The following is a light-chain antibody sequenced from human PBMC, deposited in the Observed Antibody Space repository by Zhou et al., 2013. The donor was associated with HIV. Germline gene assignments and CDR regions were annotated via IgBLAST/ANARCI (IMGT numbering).Light chain of an antibody. CDR3: QQRNNWPPRYT. CDR1: QNIDIY. CDR2: DSS. V-gene: IGKV3-11*01. Sequence: IVLTQSPATLSLSPGERATLSCRASQNIDIYLAWYQQNLGQAPRLLIYDSSNRATGIPARFSGSGSGTDFTLTISSLEPEDFAVYYCQQRNNWPPRYTFGQGTKLEIK. J-gene: IGKJ2*01.